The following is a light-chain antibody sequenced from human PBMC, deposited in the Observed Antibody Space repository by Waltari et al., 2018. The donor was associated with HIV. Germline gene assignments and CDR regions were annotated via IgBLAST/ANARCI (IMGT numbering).Light chain of an antibody. CDR1: SLAKQY. J-gene: IGLJ2*01. CDR3: QSADTSGTYVV. V-gene: IGLV3-25*03. CDR2: KDT. Sequence: SFELAQPTSVSVSPGQTATITCSGESLAKQYGYWYQQKSGQAPLLVIYKDTERPSGIPDRFSGSTSGGIVTLTISGVQAEDEADYYCQSADTSGTYVVFGGGTKLTVL.